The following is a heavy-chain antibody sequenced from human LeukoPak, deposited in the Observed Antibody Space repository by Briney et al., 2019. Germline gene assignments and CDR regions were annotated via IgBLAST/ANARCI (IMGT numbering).Heavy chain of an antibody. CDR3: ARTYYDSSGYYSAQSDAFDI. CDR2: ISYSGNT. Sequence: PSETLSLTCTVSGDSISSGGYYWSWIRQHPGKGLEWMGYISYSGNTYYNPSLKSRFTISVDTSKNQFSLKLTSVTAADTAVYYCARTYYDSSGYYSAQSDAFDIWGQGTMVTVSS. D-gene: IGHD3-22*01. J-gene: IGHJ3*02. CDR1: GDSISSGGYY. V-gene: IGHV4-31*03.